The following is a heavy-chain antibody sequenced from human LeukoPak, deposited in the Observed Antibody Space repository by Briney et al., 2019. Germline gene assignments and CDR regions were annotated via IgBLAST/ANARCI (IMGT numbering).Heavy chain of an antibody. CDR3: ATDSSGYYYSY. D-gene: IGHD3-22*01. V-gene: IGHV1-18*01. J-gene: IGHJ4*02. CDR1: GYTFSSYG. CDR2: ISAYNGNT. Sequence: SVKVSCKASGYTFSSYGISWVRQAPGQGLEWMGWISAYNGNTSYAQKLQGRVTMTTDTSTSTAYMELRSLRSDDTAVYYCATDSSGYYYSYWGQGTLVTVSS.